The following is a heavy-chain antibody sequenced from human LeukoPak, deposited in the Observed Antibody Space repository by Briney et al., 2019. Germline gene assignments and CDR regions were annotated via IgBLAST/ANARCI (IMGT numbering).Heavy chain of an antibody. CDR2: ISSAGGTA. CDR1: GFTFSSFG. V-gene: IGHV3-23*01. D-gene: IGHD2-15*01. CDR3: AKNGDRGAYCSGGSCYPYYYYNMDV. Sequence: GGPLRLSCADCGFTFSSFGMSWVRHAPGEGLELVSAISSAGGTAYYADSVKGRFTISRDNSKNTLYLQMNSLRAEDTAIYYCAKNGDRGAYCSGGSCYPYYYYNMDVWGKGTTVTISS. J-gene: IGHJ6*03.